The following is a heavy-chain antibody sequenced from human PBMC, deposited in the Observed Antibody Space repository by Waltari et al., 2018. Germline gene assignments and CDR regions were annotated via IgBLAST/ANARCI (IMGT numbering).Heavy chain of an antibody. D-gene: IGHD5-12*01. J-gene: IGHJ4*02. CDR3: ARHGVPRSGYDFFEY. Sequence: QLQLQESGPGLLKPSETLSLICSVSGASIRSTLFYWAWIRQPPGKGLEVIGSVYYSGTTYYNPSLKSRFTISVDTSKNRLSLKLNSATAADTAFYYCARHGVPRSGYDFFEYWGQGHLVTVSS. V-gene: IGHV4-39*01. CDR2: VYYSGTT. CDR1: GASIRSTLFY.